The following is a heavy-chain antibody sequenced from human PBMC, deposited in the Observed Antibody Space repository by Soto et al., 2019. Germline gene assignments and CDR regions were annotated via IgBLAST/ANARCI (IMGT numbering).Heavy chain of an antibody. D-gene: IGHD1-26*01. CDR1: GFTFSNYA. V-gene: IGHV3-30-3*01. CDR2: ISYDGSNN. J-gene: IGHJ6*02. Sequence: GGSLRLSCAASGFTFSNYAIHWVRQAPGKGLEWVAVISYDGSNNYYADSVKGRFTISRDNSKNTLHLQMNTLRSEDTAVYYCARNWATTVLGEMLAPHYFGMVVSYQGTTLTV. CDR3: ARNWATTVLGEMLAPHYFGMVV.